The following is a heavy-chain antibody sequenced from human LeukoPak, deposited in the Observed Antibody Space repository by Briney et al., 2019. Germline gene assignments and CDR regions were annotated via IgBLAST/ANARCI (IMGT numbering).Heavy chain of an antibody. CDR1: GYTFTSYG. J-gene: IGHJ4*02. CDR3: ARSAVTRGFDY. D-gene: IGHD4-17*01. CDR2: ISVCSGKT. V-gene: IGHV1-18*01. Sequence: ASLKVSCKAPGYTFTSYGISWVRHAPGQGLEWMGRISVCSGKTNYAQKPQSRVTMTTDTSTSTAYMELRRLRSDDTAVYYCARSAVTRGFDYWGQGTLVTVSS.